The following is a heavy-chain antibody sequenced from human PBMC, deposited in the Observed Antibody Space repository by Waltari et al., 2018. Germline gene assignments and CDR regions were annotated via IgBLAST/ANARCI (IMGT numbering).Heavy chain of an antibody. CDR2: TYYRSKWYN. D-gene: IGHD1-26*01. CDR3: ARGPSGSYYS. Sequence: VQLQQAGPGLVKPSQTLSLLCALSGARVPTNSAASNWIRQSPSRGLEWLGRTYYRSKWYNDYAVSVKSRITSNPDTSKNQFTRQLNSVTPEETAVYYCARGPSGSYYSWGQGTLVTVSS. J-gene: IGHJ4*02. CDR1: GARVPTNSAA. V-gene: IGHV6-1*01.